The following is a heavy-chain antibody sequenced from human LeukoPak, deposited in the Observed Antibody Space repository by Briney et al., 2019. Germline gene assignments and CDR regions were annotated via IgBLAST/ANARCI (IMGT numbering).Heavy chain of an antibody. V-gene: IGHV3-33*01. J-gene: IGHJ4*02. CDR3: ARDPDTMSRGVFDY. CDR1: GFTVSTNY. D-gene: IGHD3-10*02. Sequence: GGSLRLSCAISGFTVSTNYMSWVRQAPGKGLEWVTVISYDGSYKHYADSVKGRFIISRDNSKNTLYLQMNSLRAEDTAVYYCARDPDTMSRGVFDYWGQGTLVTVSS. CDR2: ISYDGSYK.